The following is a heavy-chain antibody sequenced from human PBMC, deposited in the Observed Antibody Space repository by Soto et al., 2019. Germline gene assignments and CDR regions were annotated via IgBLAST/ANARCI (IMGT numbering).Heavy chain of an antibody. CDR2: IIPIFGTA. CDR1: GGTFSSYA. CDR3: ARVGLTGTSISSLYYGMDV. D-gene: IGHD1-7*01. Sequence: SVKVSCKASGGTFSSYAISWVRQAPGQGLEWMGGIIPIFGTANYAQKFQGRVTTTADESTSTAYMELSSLRSEDTAVYYCARVGLTGTSISSLYYGMDVWGQGTTVTVSS. V-gene: IGHV1-69*13. J-gene: IGHJ6*02.